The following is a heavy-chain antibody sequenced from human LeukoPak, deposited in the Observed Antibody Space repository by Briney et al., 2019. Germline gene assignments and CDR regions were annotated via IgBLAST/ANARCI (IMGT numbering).Heavy chain of an antibody. D-gene: IGHD6-25*01. V-gene: IGHV3-48*03. CDR1: GFTLSSYE. CDR3: ARDGTPNNSSGWVYMAV. J-gene: IGHJ6*03. Sequence: PGGSLRLSCVASGFTLSSYEMNWVRQAPGKGLEWLSYITSSDSTTHYADSVKGRFTISRDDAQNSLYLQMNSLRVEDTAVYYCARDGTPNNSSGWVYMAVWGKGTTVTISS. CDR2: ITSSDSTT.